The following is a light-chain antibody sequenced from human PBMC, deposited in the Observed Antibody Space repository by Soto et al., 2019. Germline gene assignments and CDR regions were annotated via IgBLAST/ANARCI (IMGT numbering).Light chain of an antibody. J-gene: IGLJ1*01. V-gene: IGLV2-11*01. Sequence: QSALTQPRSVSGSPGQSVTISCTGTSSDVGGYNYVSWYQQHPGIAPKLIVHDVSQRPSGVPDRFSGSKSGNTASLTISGLQAEDEADYYCCSFAGTESYVFGVGTKVTVL. CDR3: CSFAGTESYV. CDR1: SSDVGGYNY. CDR2: DVS.